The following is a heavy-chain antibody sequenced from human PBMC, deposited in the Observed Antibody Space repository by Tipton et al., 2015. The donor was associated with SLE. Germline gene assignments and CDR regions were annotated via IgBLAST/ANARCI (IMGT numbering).Heavy chain of an antibody. CDR1: GFIFSTYW. Sequence: QLVQSGGGLVQTGGSLRPSCAASGFIFSTYWMTWVRQAPGKGLEWVAKISQDGSEKNYVDSVKGRFTISRDNAKNSLYLQMSSLRVEDTAVYYCARPSGYCDDRGSCFPFDRWGQGVLVTVSS. V-gene: IGHV3-7*01. CDR3: ARPSGYCDDRGSCFPFDR. D-gene: IGHD2-15*01. J-gene: IGHJ5*02. CDR2: ISQDGSEK.